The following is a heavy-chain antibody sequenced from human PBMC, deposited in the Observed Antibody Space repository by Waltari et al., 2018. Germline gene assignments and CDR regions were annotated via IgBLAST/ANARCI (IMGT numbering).Heavy chain of an antibody. CDR2: INPIGGYT. D-gene: IGHD1-1*01. J-gene: IGHJ4*02. CDR3: ARGAGEREPPFDY. Sequence: QVQLVQSGAEVRKPGASVRLSCKAFGYTFTGFFLHWVRQAPGQGLEWMGIINPIGGYTTYAQKFQGRLSLTTDKSTNTVYMELSSLRSEDTAMYTCARGAGEREPPFDYWGQGTLVTVSS. V-gene: IGHV1-46*03. CDR1: GYTFTGFF.